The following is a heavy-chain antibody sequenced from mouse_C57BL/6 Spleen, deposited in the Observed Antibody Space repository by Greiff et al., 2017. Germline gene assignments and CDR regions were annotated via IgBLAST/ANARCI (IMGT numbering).Heavy chain of an antibody. J-gene: IGHJ1*03. CDR3: ARPPPYYYGTSYWYFDV. D-gene: IGHD1-1*01. V-gene: IGHV1-18*01. CDR1: GYTFTDYN. CDR2: INPNNGGT. Sequence: EVKLMESGPELVKPGASVKIPCKASGYTFTDYNMDWVKQSHGKSLEWIGDINPNNGGTIYNQKFKGKATLTVDKSSSTAYMELRSLTSEDTAVYYCARPPPYYYGTSYWYFDVWGTGTTVTVSS.